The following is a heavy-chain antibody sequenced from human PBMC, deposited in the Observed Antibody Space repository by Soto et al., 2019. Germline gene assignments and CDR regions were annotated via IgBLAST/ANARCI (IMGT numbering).Heavy chain of an antibody. CDR1: GYTFTSHV. CDR3: ARQGIKYYFDGGLYAHTPFFDN. CDR2: ISTYNGNT. Sequence: ASVKVSCKASGYTFTSHVINWVRQAPGQGLEWMGWISTYNGNTHYAQNLQGRVSMTTDTSTTTAYMELRSLRSDDTAVYFCARQGIKYYFDGGLYAHTPFFDNWGQGTLVTVSS. J-gene: IGHJ4*02. V-gene: IGHV1-18*04. D-gene: IGHD3-22*01.